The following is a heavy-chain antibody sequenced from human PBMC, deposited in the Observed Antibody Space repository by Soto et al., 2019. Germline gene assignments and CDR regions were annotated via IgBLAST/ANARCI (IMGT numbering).Heavy chain of an antibody. V-gene: IGHV1-69*01. CDR1: GGTLSRSA. J-gene: IGHJ4*02. CDR2: IIPIFGPA. D-gene: IGHD6-13*01. CDR3: GTGSSWTKVES. Sequence: QVQLVQSGAEVKKPGSSVKVSCKASGGTLSRSAIRWVRQAPGQGLEWMGGIIPIFGPAIYAQKFRGRVSIIADESTRTAYMEMSSLRSDDTAVYYCGTGSSWTKVESWGQGTPVTVSS.